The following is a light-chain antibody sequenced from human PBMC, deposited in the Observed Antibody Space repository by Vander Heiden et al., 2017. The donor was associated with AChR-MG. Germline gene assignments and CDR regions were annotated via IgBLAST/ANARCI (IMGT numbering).Light chain of an antibody. CDR1: SSNIGSNA. CDR2: IND. Sequence: APAPPPSASMTPGPRVTISCSGSSSNIGSNAVNWYQRLPGTAPKLLIYINDQRPSGVPDRFSGSKSGTSASLAISELQSEDEADYYCASWDDSLNGSVFGGGTKVTVL. V-gene: IGLV1-44*01. J-gene: IGLJ3*02. CDR3: ASWDDSLNGSV.